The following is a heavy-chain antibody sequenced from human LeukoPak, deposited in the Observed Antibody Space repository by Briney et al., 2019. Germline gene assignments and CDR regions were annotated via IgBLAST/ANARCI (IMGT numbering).Heavy chain of an antibody. D-gene: IGHD6-6*01. V-gene: IGHV3-48*01. CDR1: GFTFSSYS. Sequence: GGSLRLSCSASGFTFSSYSMNWVRQAPGKGLEWVSYISSSSSTIYYADSVKGRFTISRDNAKNSLYLQMNSLRAEDTAVYYCARSARGYSSSSGVDYWGQGTLVTVSS. CDR2: ISSSSSTI. CDR3: ARSARGYSSSSGVDY. J-gene: IGHJ4*02.